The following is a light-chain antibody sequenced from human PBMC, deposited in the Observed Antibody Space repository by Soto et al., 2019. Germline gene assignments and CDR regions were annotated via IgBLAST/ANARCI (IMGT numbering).Light chain of an antibody. Sequence: DIVMTQSPDSLAVSLGERATINCKSIQSVLSSANHQNDLAWYQQKPGQPPRLLIYWASTRESGVPDRFSGGGSGTDFTLTISSLQAEDVAVYYCQQYYTTPLTFGGGTKVEI. J-gene: IGKJ4*01. CDR2: WAS. V-gene: IGKV4-1*01. CDR1: QSVLSSANHQND. CDR3: QQYYTTPLT.